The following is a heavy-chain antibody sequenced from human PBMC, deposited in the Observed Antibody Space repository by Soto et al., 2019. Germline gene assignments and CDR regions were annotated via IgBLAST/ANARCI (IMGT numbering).Heavy chain of an antibody. CDR3: ASTDYYDSSGYSY. Sequence: QLQLQESGSGLVKPSQTLSLTCAVSGGSIRSGGYSWSWIRQPPGKGLEWIGYIYHSGSTYYNPSLKSRVTISVDRSKNQFSLKLSSVTAADTAVYYCASTDYYDSSGYSYWGQGTLVTVSS. CDR1: GGSIRSGGYS. D-gene: IGHD3-22*01. V-gene: IGHV4-30-2*01. J-gene: IGHJ4*02. CDR2: IYHSGST.